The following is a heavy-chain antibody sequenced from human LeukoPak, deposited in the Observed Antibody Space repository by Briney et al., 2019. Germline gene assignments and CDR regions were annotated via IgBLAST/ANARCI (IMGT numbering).Heavy chain of an antibody. V-gene: IGHV4-38-2*02. Sequence: SETLSLTCTVSGYSISSDDYYWGWIRQPPGKGLEWIGTIYHSGTVYYNPSLKSRVTISVDTSKNQFSLKLSSVTAADTAVYYCARARRWNAAVEGWWFDPWGQGTLVTVSS. CDR3: ARARRWNAAVEGWWFDP. CDR1: GYSISSDDYY. D-gene: IGHD1-1*01. J-gene: IGHJ5*02. CDR2: IYHSGTV.